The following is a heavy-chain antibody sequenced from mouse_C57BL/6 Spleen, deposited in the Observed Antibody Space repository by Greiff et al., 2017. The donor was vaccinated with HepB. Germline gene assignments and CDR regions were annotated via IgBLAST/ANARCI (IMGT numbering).Heavy chain of an antibody. J-gene: IGHJ3*01. V-gene: IGHV1-64*01. CDR2: IHPNSGST. Sequence: VQLQQPGAELVKPGASVKLSCKASGYTFTSYWMHWVKQRPGQGLEWIGMIHPNSGSTNYNEKFKSKATLTVDKSSSTAYMQLSSLTSEDSAVYYCARITTVVAKGAYWGQGTLVTVSA. CDR3: ARITTVVAKGAY. D-gene: IGHD1-1*01. CDR1: GYTFTSYW.